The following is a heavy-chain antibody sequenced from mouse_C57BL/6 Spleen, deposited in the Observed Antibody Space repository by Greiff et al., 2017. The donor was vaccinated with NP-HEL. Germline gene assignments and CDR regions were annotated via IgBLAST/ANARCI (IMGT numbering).Heavy chain of an antibody. CDR1: GFTFSSYA. V-gene: IGHV5-4*03. D-gene: IGHD2-4*01. CDR3: ARRGYDYDFFDY. CDR2: ISDGGSYT. Sequence: EVKLMESGGGLVKPGGSLKLSCAASGFTFSSYAMSWVRQTPEKRLEWVATISDGGSYTYYPDNVKGRFTISRDNAKNNLYLQMSHLKSEDTAMYYCARRGYDYDFFDYWGQGTTLTVSS. J-gene: IGHJ2*01.